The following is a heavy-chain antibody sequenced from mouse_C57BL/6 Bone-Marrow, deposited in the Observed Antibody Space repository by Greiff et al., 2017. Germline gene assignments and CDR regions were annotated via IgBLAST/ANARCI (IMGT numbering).Heavy chain of an antibody. CDR3: AKNHYAMDY. Sequence: QVQLQQSGAELVKPGASVKLSCKASGYTFTSYWMHWVKQRPGQGLEWIGMIHPNSGSTNYNEKFKSKATLTVDKSSSTAYMQLSSLTSADSAVYYCAKNHYAMDYWGQGTSVTVSS. V-gene: IGHV1-64*01. CDR2: IHPNSGST. CDR1: GYTFTSYW. J-gene: IGHJ4*01.